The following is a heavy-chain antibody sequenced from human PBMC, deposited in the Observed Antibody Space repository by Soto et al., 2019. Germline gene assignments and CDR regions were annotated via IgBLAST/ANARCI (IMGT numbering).Heavy chain of an antibody. CDR3: ARENAVTPFDY. CDR1: GFTFSSYG. D-gene: IGHD4-17*01. V-gene: IGHV3-33*01. J-gene: IGHJ4*02. CDR2: IWYDGSNK. Sequence: PGGSLRLSCAASGFTFSSYGMHWVRQAPGKGLEWVAVIWYDGSNKYYADSVKGRFTISRDNSKNTLYLQMNSLRAEDTAVYYCARENAVTPFDYWGQGTLVTVSS.